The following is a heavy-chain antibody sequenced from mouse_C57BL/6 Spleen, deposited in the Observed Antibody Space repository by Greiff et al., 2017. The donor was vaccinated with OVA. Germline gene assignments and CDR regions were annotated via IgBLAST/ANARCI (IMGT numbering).Heavy chain of an antibody. CDR2: IRSKSNNYAT. V-gene: IGHV10-1*01. D-gene: IGHD2-4*01. CDR3: VRQGYYDYEFAY. Sequence: EVQGVESGGGLVQPKGSLKLSCAASGFSFNTYAMNWVRQAPGKGLEWVARIRSKSNNYATYYADSVKVRFTISRDDSESMLYLQMNNLKTEDTAMYYCVRQGYYDYEFAYWGQGTLVTVSA. CDR1: GFSFNTYA. J-gene: IGHJ3*01.